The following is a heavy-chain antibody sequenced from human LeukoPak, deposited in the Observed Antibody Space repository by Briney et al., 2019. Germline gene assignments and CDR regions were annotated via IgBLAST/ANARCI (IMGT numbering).Heavy chain of an antibody. J-gene: IGHJ4*02. V-gene: IGHV3-74*01. Sequence: PGVSLRLSCAASGFTFSSYWMHWLRQAPGKGLVWVSRLNSDGSSTSYADSVKGRFTISRDNADTTMHLQMNNMSAEDTAVYYCARASNRNSINFDYWGQGAMVTVSS. CDR2: LNSDGSST. CDR1: GFTFSSYW. CDR3: ARASNRNSINFDY. D-gene: IGHD1-7*01.